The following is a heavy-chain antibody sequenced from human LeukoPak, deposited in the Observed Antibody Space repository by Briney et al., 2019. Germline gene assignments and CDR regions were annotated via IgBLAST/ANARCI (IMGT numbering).Heavy chain of an antibody. CDR1: GFAFSDHH. V-gene: IGHV3-11*01. D-gene: IGHD1-1*01. J-gene: IGHJ4*02. CDR3: ARDKGTY. Sequence: PGGSLRLSCAASGFAFSDHHMSWIRQAPGKGLEWVSDISASGTIYYADSVKGRFTISRDNARKSLFLQMNSLRVEDTAVYYCARDKGTYWGQGTLGTVSS. CDR2: ISASGTI.